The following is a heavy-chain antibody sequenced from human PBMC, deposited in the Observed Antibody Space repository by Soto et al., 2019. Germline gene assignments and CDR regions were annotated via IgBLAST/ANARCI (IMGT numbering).Heavy chain of an antibody. J-gene: IGHJ4*02. D-gene: IGHD2-2*01. CDR1: GYTFTSYG. CDR3: AREGYCSSTSCWFDY. Sequence: ASVKVSCKASGYTFTSYGISWVRQAPGQGLEWMGWISAYNGNTNYAQKLQGRVTMTTDTSTSTAYMELRSLRSDDTAVYYCAREGYCSSTSCWFDYWGQGTLVTVSS. CDR2: ISAYNGNT. V-gene: IGHV1-18*01.